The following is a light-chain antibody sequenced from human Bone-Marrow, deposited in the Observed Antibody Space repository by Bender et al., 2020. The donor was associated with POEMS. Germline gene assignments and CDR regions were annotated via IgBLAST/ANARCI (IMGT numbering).Light chain of an antibody. Sequence: QSVLTQPASVSGSPGQSITISCTGASSDVGAYNLVSWYQQHPSKAPKLIIYEVTERPSGVSSRFSGSKSGNTASLTISGLQAEDETDYYCCSYAGSTTFVFGTGTRVTVL. CDR2: EVT. CDR3: CSYAGSTTFV. J-gene: IGLJ1*01. V-gene: IGLV2-23*02. CDR1: SSDVGAYNL.